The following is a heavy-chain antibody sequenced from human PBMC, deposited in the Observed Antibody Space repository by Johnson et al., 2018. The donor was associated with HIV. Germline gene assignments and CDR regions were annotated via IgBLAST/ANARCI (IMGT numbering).Heavy chain of an antibody. D-gene: IGHD1-1*01. V-gene: IGHV3-30-3*01. CDR2: ISYDGTNK. Sequence: VQLVESGGGLVQPGGSLRLSCAASGFTFSSYWMTWVRQAPGKGLEWVALISYDGTNKYYADSVKGRFTISRDNSKNTLYLQMNSLRAEDTAVYYCAREELEPDVFDIWGQGTMVTVSS. CDR3: AREELEPDVFDI. J-gene: IGHJ3*02. CDR1: GFTFSSYW.